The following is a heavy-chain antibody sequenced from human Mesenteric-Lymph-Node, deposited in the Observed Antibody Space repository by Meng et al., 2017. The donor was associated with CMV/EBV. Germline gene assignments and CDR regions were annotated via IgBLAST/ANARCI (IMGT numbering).Heavy chain of an antibody. J-gene: IGHJ6*02. CDR1: GFTFSSYG. CDR2: IHYAGSNK. Sequence: GESLKISCAASGFTFSSYGMHWVRQAPGKGLEWVTFIHYAGSNKYYADSVKGRFTISRDNSKNTLYLQMSSLRPEDTAVYYCANMAQGLYDYVWGSYRYTPINYGMDVWGQGTTVTVSS. V-gene: IGHV3-30*02. D-gene: IGHD3-16*02. CDR3: ANMAQGLYDYVWGSYRYTPINYGMDV.